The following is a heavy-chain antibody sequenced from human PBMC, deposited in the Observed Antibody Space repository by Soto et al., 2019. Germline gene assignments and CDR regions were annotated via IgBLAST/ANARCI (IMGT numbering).Heavy chain of an antibody. CDR3: GREGGGYRFDY. CDR2: IFYSGHI. D-gene: IGHD1-26*01. CDR1: GASFGNYY. J-gene: IGHJ4*02. V-gene: IGHV4-59*01. Sequence: SETLSLTCAVSGASFGNYYCRWIRQPTGKGLEWIGYIFYSGHIKYNPSLRSRLTMSVDPSKNQIPLRLTSVTAAVTSVYHCGREGGGYRFDYWGQGTLVTVSS.